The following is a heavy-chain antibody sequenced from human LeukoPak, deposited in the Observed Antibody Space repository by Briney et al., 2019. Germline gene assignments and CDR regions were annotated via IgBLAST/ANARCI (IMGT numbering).Heavy chain of an antibody. J-gene: IGHJ3*02. CDR2: TNPNSGGT. D-gene: IGHD1-20*01. CDR1: GYTFTGYY. CDR3: ARITGTTRPLAFDI. V-gene: IGHV1-2*02. Sequence: ASVKVSCKASGYTFTGYYIHLVRLAPGQGLGLMGWTNPNSGGTNYAQKFQGKVTMTMDTSISTAYMELSRLRSDDTAVYYCARITGTTRPLAFDIWGEGTMVTVSS.